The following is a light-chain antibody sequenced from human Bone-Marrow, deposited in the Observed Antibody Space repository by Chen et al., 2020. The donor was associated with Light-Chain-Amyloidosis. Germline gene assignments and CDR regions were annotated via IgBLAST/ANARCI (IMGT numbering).Light chain of an antibody. Sequence: QSALTQPASVSGSPGQSITISCTGTSIDVGGDNHVSWYQQHPDKAPKLMIYEVTNRPSCVPDRFSGSKSDNTASLTISGLQTEDEADYFCSSYTITNTLVFGSGTRVTVL. J-gene: IGLJ1*01. CDR3: SSYTITNTLV. CDR1: SIDVGGDNH. CDR2: EVT. V-gene: IGLV2-14*01.